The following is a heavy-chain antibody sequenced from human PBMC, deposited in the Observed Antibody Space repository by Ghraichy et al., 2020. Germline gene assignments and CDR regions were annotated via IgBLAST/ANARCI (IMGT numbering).Heavy chain of an antibody. V-gene: IGHV3-7*01. CDR2: IRQDGVET. Sequence: GESLNISCTASGFNFRSYWMGWVRQAPGKGPEWVANIRQDGVETFYVDSVKGRFTIFRDNAKNLLSLQMNSLRVEDTAVYYCARVHYGDSLLSPWGQGTQVTVSS. CDR1: GFNFRSYW. J-gene: IGHJ5*02. CDR3: ARVHYGDSLLSP. D-gene: IGHD4-17*01.